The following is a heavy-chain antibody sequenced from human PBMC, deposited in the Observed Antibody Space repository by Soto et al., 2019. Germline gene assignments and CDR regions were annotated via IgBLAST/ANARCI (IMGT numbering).Heavy chain of an antibody. Sequence: QLHLQESGPGLVKPSETLSLMCTVSGDSISSSSYYWGWVRQPPGKGLEWIGSILYTGSTFYNPSLYSRVPLSVYTSKNQFSLKMSSVTAADTAVYYCARHFGGYSYGYVFDSWGQGALVTVSS. CDR2: ILYTGST. V-gene: IGHV4-39*01. D-gene: IGHD5-18*01. CDR3: ARHFGGYSYGYVFDS. CDR1: GDSISSSSYY. J-gene: IGHJ4*02.